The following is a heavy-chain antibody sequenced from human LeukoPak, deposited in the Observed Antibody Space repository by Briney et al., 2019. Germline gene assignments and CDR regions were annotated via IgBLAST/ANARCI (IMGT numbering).Heavy chain of an antibody. CDR2: IYYSGST. J-gene: IGHJ4*02. D-gene: IGHD3-3*01. CDR1: GGSISSYY. V-gene: IGHV4-39*01. Sequence: XETLSLTCTVSGGSISSYYWGWIRQPPGKGLEWIGGIYYSGSTYYNPSLKSRVTISVDTSKNQFSLKLSSVTAADTAVYYCARLHYDFWSGYKLNYFDYWGQGTLVTVSS. CDR3: ARLHYDFWSGYKLNYFDY.